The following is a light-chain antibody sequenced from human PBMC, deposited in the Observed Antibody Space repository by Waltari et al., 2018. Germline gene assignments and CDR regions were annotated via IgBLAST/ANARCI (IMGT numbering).Light chain of an antibody. CDR2: DAS. Sequence: EIVLTQSPATLSLSPGERVTLSCRASQSVNRALAWYQQKPGQAPRLLIYDASNRSTGIPARFSGSGSGTDFTRTISSLEAEDFGVYYCQLRSNWRITFGQGTRLEIK. CDR1: QSVNRA. J-gene: IGKJ5*01. V-gene: IGKV3-11*01. CDR3: QLRSNWRIT.